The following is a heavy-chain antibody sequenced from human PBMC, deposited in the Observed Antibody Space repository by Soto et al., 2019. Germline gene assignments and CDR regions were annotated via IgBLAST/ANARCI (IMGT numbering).Heavy chain of an antibody. Sequence: ETLSLTCAVYGGSFSGYYWSWIRQPPGKGLEWIGEINHSGSTNYNPSLKSRVTISVDTSKNQFSLKLSSVTAADTAVYYCARGRITQRITIFGVVPANYMDVWGKGTTVTVSS. CDR3: ARGRITQRITIFGVVPANYMDV. CDR1: GGSFSGYY. D-gene: IGHD3-3*01. J-gene: IGHJ6*03. CDR2: INHSGST. V-gene: IGHV4-34*01.